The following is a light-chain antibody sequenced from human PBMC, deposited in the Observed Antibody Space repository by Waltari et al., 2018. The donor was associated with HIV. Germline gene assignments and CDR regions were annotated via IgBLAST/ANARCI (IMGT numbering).Light chain of an antibody. Sequence: DIEMTQYPSTLSASVGDRVTITCRASQNINSWLAWYQQKPGKAPKLLIYKASSLEGGVPSRFSGSGSGTEFTLTITSLQPDDSATYYCQQYNSYTLTFGGGTKVEIK. CDR1: QNINSW. J-gene: IGKJ4*01. CDR2: KAS. V-gene: IGKV1-5*03. CDR3: QQYNSYTLT.